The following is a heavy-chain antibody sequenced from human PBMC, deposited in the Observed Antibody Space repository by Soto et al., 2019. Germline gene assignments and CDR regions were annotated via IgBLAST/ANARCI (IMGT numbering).Heavy chain of an antibody. J-gene: IGHJ4*02. CDR1: GDSFNNYF. V-gene: IGHV4-34*01. CDR2: INHSGSA. Sequence: QVPLQQWGAGLLKPSETLSLTCAVYGDSFNNYFWTWIRQSPGKGLEWIGEINHSGSANYNPSLGSRVTISVDKSKKQFSLKLTSVTAAATAVYYCARVSRGYYDSWGQGTLVTVSS. CDR3: ARVSRGYYDS.